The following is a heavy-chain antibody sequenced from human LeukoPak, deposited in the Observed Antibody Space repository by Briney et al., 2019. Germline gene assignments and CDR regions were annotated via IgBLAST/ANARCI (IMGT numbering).Heavy chain of an antibody. CDR3: TTRGDSSGWYYFDY. CDR2: IKSKTDGGTT. V-gene: IGHV3-15*07. CDR1: GFTFSNAW. J-gene: IGHJ4*02. D-gene: IGHD6-19*01. Sequence: GGSLRLSCAASGFTFSNAWMNWVRQAPGKGLEWVGCIKSKTDGGTTDYAAPVKGRFTISRDDSKNTLYLQMNSLKTEDTAVYYCTTRGDSSGWYYFDYWGQGTLVTVSS.